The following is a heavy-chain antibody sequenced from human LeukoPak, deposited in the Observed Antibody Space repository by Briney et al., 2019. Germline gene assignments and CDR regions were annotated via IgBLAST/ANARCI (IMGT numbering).Heavy chain of an antibody. D-gene: IGHD2-21*01. V-gene: IGHV3-23*01. CDR3: AKPLLRFRAYRGGDCPDAFDI. CDR1: GFTFSSYA. CDR2: ISGSGGST. Sequence: PGGSLRLSCAASGFTFSSYAMSWVRQAPGKGLEWVSAISGSGGSTYYADSVKGRFTISRDNSKNTLYLQMNSLRAEDTAVYYCAKPLLRFRAYRGGDCPDAFDIWGQGTMVTVSS. J-gene: IGHJ3*02.